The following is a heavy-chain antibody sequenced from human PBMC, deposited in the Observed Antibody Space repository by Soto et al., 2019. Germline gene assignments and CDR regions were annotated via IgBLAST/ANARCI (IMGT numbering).Heavy chain of an antibody. V-gene: IGHV3-23*01. CDR2: ISGSGGST. CDR3: AKDQSYSGSYPYYFDY. J-gene: IGHJ4*02. D-gene: IGHD1-26*01. Sequence: PGGSLRLSCAASGFTFSSYAMSWVRQAPGKGLEWVSAISGSGGSTYYADSVKGRFTISRDNSKNTLYLQMNSLRAEDTAVYYCAKDQSYSGSYPYYFDYRGQGTLVTVSS. CDR1: GFTFSSYA.